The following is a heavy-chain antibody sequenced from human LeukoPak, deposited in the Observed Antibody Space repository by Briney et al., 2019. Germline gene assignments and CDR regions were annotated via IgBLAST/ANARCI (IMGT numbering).Heavy chain of an antibody. J-gene: IGHJ1*01. V-gene: IGHV1-69*06. CDR3: ASHCSSTSCYAPAEYFQH. CDR1: GGTFSSYA. D-gene: IGHD2-2*01. CDR2: VIPIFGTA. Sequence: AVKVSCKASGGTFSSYAISWVRQAPGQGLEWMGGVIPIFGTAIYAPKFQGRVTITADKSTSTAYMELSSLKSEDTAVYYCASHCSSTSCYAPAEYFQHWGQGTLVTVSS.